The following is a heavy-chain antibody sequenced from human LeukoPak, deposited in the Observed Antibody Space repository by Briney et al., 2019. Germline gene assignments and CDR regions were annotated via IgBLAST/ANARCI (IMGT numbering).Heavy chain of an antibody. CDR3: ARDGMVRGVIIWDAFDI. D-gene: IGHD3-10*01. V-gene: IGHV3-48*02. J-gene: IGHJ3*02. CDR2: ISSSSTI. Sequence: GGSLRLSCAASGFTFSSYSMNWVRQVPGKGLEWVSYISSSSTIYYADSVKGRFTISRDNAKNSLYLQMNSLRDEDTAVYYCARDGMVRGVIIWDAFDIWGQGTMVTVSS. CDR1: GFTFSSYS.